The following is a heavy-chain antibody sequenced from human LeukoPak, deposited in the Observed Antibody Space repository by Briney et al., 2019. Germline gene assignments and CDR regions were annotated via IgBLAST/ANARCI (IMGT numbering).Heavy chain of an antibody. CDR2: IKQDGSER. V-gene: IGHV3-7*01. D-gene: IGHD1-26*01. Sequence: PGGSPRLSCAASGFTFSNYWMSWVRQAPGKGLEWVANIKQDGSERYYVDSVKGRFTISRDNAKNSLYLQMNSLRAEDTAVYYCARYGGSYYFDNWGQGTLVTVSS. CDR3: ARYGGSYYFDN. CDR1: GFTFSNYW. J-gene: IGHJ4*02.